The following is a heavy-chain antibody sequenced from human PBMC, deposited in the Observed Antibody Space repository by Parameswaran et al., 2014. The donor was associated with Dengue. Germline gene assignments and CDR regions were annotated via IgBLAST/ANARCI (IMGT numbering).Heavy chain of an antibody. J-gene: IGHJ4*02. D-gene: IGHD6-19*01. CDR3: AREAVAGPLDY. V-gene: IGHV1-46*01. CDR2: INPSGGST. Sequence: WVRQAPGQGLEWMGIINPSGGSTNYAQKFQGRVTMTRDTSTSTVYMELSSLRSEDTAVYYCAREAVAGPLDYWGQGTLVTVSS.